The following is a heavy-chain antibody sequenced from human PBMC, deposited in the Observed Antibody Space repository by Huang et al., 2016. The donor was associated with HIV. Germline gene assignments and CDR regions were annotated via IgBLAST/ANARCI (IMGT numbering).Heavy chain of an antibody. V-gene: IGHV4-30-2*01. CDR1: GGPISTGGHS. CDR3: AGDSYCSDSIGLDV. Sequence: QLRLQESDSGLVKPSETLSLTCAVSGGPISTGGHSWSWIRQPPGKGLEWIGHIYHNGRSYYNPSLESRVTISLDKSKNQLALKLISVTAADTAVYFCAGDSYCSDSIGLDVWGKGTTVTVSS. CDR2: IYHNGRS. J-gene: IGHJ6*03. D-gene: IGHD3-22*01.